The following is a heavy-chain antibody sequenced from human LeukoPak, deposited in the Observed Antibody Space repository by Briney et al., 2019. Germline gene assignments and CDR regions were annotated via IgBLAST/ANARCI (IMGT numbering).Heavy chain of an antibody. CDR1: GFTFSSYA. J-gene: IGHJ4*02. CDR3: TKEFSEYYSDSSGYYGSFDY. Sequence: GGSLRLSCAASGFTFSSYAMSWVRQAPGKGLEWVSAISGSGGSTYYADSVKGPFTISRDNSKNTLYLQMNSLRAEDTAVYYCTKEFSEYYSDSSGYYGSFDYWGQGTLVTVSS. CDR2: ISGSGGST. D-gene: IGHD3-22*01. V-gene: IGHV3-23*01.